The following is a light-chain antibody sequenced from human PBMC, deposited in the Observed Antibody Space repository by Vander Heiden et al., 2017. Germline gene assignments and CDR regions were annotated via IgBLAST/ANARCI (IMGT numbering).Light chain of an antibody. Sequence: QSALTQPASVSGSPGQPTTISCTGTSSDVCGYNYVCWYQQHPGNAPKRMIYGVSNRPSGGSNRFSGSKSGNTASLTISGLQAEDEADYYCSSYTSSSTLVFGGGTKLTVL. V-gene: IGLV2-14*01. CDR2: GVS. J-gene: IGLJ2*01. CDR1: SSDVCGYNY. CDR3: SSYTSSSTLV.